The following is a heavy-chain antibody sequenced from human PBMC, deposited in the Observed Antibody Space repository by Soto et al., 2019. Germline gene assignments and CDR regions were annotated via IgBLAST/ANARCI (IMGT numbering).Heavy chain of an antibody. J-gene: IGHJ4*02. D-gene: IGHD1-1*01. CDR2: IYHSGST. V-gene: IGHV4-38-2*01. Sequence: KTSETLSLTCAVSGYSISSGYYWGWIRQPPGKGLEWIGSIYHSGSTYYNPSLKSRVTISVDTSKNQFSLKLSSVTAADTAVYYCARVFYKFNPGPFDYWGQGTLVTVSS. CDR1: GYSISSGYY. CDR3: ARVFYKFNPGPFDY.